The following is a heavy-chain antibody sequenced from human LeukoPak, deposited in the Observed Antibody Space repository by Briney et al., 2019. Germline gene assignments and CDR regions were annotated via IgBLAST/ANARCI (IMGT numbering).Heavy chain of an antibody. CDR3: AKRRTGLRFLEWLLYEGMDV. CDR2: ISGSGGST. CDR1: GFTFSSYA. J-gene: IGHJ6*04. Sequence: GGSLRLSCAASGFTFSSYAMSWVRQAPGKGLEWVSTISGSGGSTYYADSVKGRFTISRDNSKNTLYLQMNSLRAEDTAVYYCAKRRTGLRFLEWLLYEGMDVWGKGTTVTVSS. V-gene: IGHV3-23*01. D-gene: IGHD3-3*01.